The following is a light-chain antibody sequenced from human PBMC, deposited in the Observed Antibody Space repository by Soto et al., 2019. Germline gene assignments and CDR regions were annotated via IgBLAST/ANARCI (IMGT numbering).Light chain of an antibody. J-gene: IGKJ1*01. CDR3: QQRSNWPRT. Sequence: EIVLTESPGTLSLSDWERATLSCRASQSVSSSYLAWYQQKPGQAPRLLIYDASHRATGIPGRFSGSGSGTDFTLTIRSLEPEDFAVHFCQQRSNWPRTFGQATKVDIK. CDR2: DAS. V-gene: IGKV3D-20*02. CDR1: QSVSSSY.